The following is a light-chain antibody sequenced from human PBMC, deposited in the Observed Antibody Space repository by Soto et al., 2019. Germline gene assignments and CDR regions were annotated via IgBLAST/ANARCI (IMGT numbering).Light chain of an antibody. CDR3: SSYTATSTYV. CDR2: DVH. Sequence: QSALTQPASVSGSPGQSISISCTGTNTDVGGHHYVSWYQQHPGKAPKLLIYDVHDRPSGVSDRFSGSKSGNTASLTISGLRPEDEADYYCSSYTATSTYVFGTETKVTVL. J-gene: IGLJ1*01. CDR1: NTDVGGHHY. V-gene: IGLV2-14*03.